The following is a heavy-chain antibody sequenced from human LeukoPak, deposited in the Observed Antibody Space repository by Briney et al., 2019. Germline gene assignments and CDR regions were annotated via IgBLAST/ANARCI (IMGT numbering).Heavy chain of an antibody. D-gene: IGHD1-26*01. CDR2: ISAYNGNT. Sequence: ASVKVSCKASGYTFTSYGISWVRQAPGQGLEWMGWISAYNGNTNYAQKLQGRATMTTDTSTSTAYMELRSLRSDDTAVYYCARGVYSGSYGYYYGMDVWGQGTTVTVSS. CDR3: ARGVYSGSYGYYYGMDV. J-gene: IGHJ6*02. CDR1: GYTFTSYG. V-gene: IGHV1-18*01.